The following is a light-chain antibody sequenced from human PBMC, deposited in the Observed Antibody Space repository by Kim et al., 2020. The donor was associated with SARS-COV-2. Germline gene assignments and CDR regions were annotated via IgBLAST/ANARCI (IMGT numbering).Light chain of an antibody. Sequence: QSALTQTASVSGSPGQSITISCTGTRSDVGSYVLVSWYQQHPGKAPKLMIYEIDKRPSGVSTRFSGSKSGNTASLTISGLQVEDEAEYFCCSYAGGSAFVVFGGGTQLTVL. J-gene: IGLJ2*01. CDR3: CSYAGGSAFVV. CDR2: EID. V-gene: IGLV2-23*02. CDR1: RSDVGSYVL.